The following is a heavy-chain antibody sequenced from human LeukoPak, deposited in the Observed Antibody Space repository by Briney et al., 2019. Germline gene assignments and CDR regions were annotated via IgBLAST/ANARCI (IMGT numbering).Heavy chain of an antibody. V-gene: IGHV3-21*01. J-gene: IGHJ5*02. CDR3: ARRGVSGRGTNWFDP. Sequence: GGSLRLSCAASGFTFSSYSMNWVRQAPGKGLEWVSSISSSSSYIYYADSVKGRFTISRDNAKNSLYLQMNSLRAEDTAVYYCARRGVSGRGTNWFDPWGQGTLVTVSS. D-gene: IGHD3-10*01. CDR1: GFTFSSYS. CDR2: ISSSSSYI.